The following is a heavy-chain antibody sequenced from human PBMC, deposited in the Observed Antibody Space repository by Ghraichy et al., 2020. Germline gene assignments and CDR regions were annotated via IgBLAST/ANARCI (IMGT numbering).Heavy chain of an antibody. D-gene: IGHD3-22*01. V-gene: IGHV5-51*01. CDR2: IYPGDSDT. CDR3: ASRSGDYYDSSGYSYDAFDI. CDR1: GYSFTSYW. Sequence: GESLNISCKGSGYSFTSYWIGWVRQMPGKGLEWMGIIYPGDSDTRYSPSFQGQVPISADKSISTAYLQWSSLKASDTPMYYCASRSGDYYDSSGYSYDAFDIWGQGTMVTVAS. J-gene: IGHJ3*02.